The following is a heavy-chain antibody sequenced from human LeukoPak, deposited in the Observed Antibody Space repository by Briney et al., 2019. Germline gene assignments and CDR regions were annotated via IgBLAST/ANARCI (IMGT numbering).Heavy chain of an antibody. CDR3: ASYSGSYYGPMDAFDI. CDR1: GGTFSSYT. D-gene: IGHD1-26*01. V-gene: IGHV1-69*02. J-gene: IGHJ3*02. Sequence: ASVKVSCKASGGTFSSYTISWVRQAPGQGLEWMGRIIPILGIANYAQKFQGGVTITADKSTSTAYMELSSLRSEDTAVYYCASYSGSYYGPMDAFDIWGQGTMVTVSS. CDR2: IIPILGIA.